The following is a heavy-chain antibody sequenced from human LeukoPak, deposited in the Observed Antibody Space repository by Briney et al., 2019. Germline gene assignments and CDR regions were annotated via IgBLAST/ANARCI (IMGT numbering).Heavy chain of an antibody. Sequence: GRSLRLSCAASGFTFSSYGMHWVRQAPGKGLEWVAVIWYDGSNKYYADSVKGRFTISRDNSKDTLYLQMNSLRAEDTAVYYCARDSSGFDYWGQGTLVTVSS. CDR3: ARDSSGFDY. V-gene: IGHV3-33*01. J-gene: IGHJ4*02. CDR1: GFTFSSYG. D-gene: IGHD3-10*01. CDR2: IWYDGSNK.